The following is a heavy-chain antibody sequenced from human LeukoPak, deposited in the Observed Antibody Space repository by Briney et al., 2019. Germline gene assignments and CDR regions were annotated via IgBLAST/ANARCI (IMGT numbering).Heavy chain of an antibody. Sequence: GGSLRLSCAASGINFTSHAMSWVRQAPGKGLEWVSLISGSGGHTFYGDSVKGRFTISRDNSKDTSYLQMNSLRAEDTAVYYCAKGGAATMRDGYNYYYYYMEVWGRGTTVTVSS. CDR1: GINFTSHA. V-gene: IGHV3-23*01. D-gene: IGHD5-24*01. J-gene: IGHJ6*03. CDR2: ISGSGGHT. CDR3: AKGGAATMRDGYNYYYYYMEV.